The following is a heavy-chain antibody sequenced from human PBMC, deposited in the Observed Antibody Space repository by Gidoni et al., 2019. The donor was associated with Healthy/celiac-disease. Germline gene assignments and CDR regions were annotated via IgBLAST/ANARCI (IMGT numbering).Heavy chain of an antibody. CDR3: AGGSNYYFDY. Sequence: VQVVESGGGLVLPGGTLGLYCADSGVTVSHNYLSGVRQAPGKGLAWVSAIYSGGSTYYPDSVNGRFTISRDNSKNPLYLPMNIVRAEDTAVYYCAGGSNYYFDYWGQGTLVTVSS. V-gene: IGHV3-66*01. D-gene: IGHD2-15*01. CDR2: IYSGGST. CDR1: GVTVSHNY. J-gene: IGHJ4*02.